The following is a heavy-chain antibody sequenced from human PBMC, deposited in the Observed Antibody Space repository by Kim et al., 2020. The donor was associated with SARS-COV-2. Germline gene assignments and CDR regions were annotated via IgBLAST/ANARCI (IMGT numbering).Heavy chain of an antibody. V-gene: IGHV3-23*01. CDR2: ISVSGSST. J-gene: IGHJ6*03. Sequence: GGSLRLSCAASGFTFSRYGMSWVRQAPGKGLEWVSAISVSGSSTYYADSAKGRFTVSRDNSKSTLYLQMDSLRAEDTALYYCAKSTCGSTSCLYYYNYM. D-gene: IGHD2-2*01. CDR1: GFTFSRYG. CDR3: AKSTCGSTSCLYYYNYM.